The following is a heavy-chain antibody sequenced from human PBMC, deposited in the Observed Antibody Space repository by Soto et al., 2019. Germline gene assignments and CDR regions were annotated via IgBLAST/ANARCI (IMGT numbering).Heavy chain of an antibody. Sequence: SQXLSLTCVISGDSVSSNSAAWNWIRHPPSTALDWLGRTYYRTRWYYDYAVSVRSRITVNPDTSKNQFSLQLTSVTPEDTAVYYCAGTTSHYWYYMDVWSKGTTVTVSS. D-gene: IGHD1-7*01. V-gene: IGHV6-1*01. CDR3: AGTTSHYWYYMDV. J-gene: IGHJ6*03. CDR1: GDSVSSNSAA. CDR2: TYYRTRWYY.